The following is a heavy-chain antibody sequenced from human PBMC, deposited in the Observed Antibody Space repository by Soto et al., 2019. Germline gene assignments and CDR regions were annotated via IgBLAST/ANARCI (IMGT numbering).Heavy chain of an antibody. CDR3: ARDPSDPPSYYYYYGMDV. V-gene: IGHV3-30-3*01. CDR2: ISYDGSNK. CDR1: GFTFSSYA. D-gene: IGHD6-6*01. J-gene: IGHJ6*02. Sequence: QVQLVGSGGGVVQPGRSLRLSCAASGFTFSSYAMHWVRQAPGKGLEWVAVISYDGSNKYYADSVKGRFTISRDNSKNTLYLQMNSLRAEDTAVYYCARDPSDPPSYYYYYGMDVWGQGTTVTVSS.